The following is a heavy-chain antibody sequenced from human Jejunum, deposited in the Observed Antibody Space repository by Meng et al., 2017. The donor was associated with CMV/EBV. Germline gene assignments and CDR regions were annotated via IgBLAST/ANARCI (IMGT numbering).Heavy chain of an antibody. D-gene: IGHD6-25*01. Sequence: TFSNYVLAWFLHAPEGLMRGSRISGSGGRTYYSDSVKGRFTISRDNSNNTLYLQMDSLRVDDTAVYYCAKDRDSGYSSGWSHFDYWGQGTRVTVSS. CDR1: TFSNYV. V-gene: IGHV3-23*01. CDR2: ISGSGGRT. J-gene: IGHJ4*02. CDR3: AKDRDSGYSSGWSHFDY.